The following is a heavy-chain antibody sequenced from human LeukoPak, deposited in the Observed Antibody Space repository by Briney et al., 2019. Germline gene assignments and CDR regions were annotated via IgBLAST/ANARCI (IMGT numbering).Heavy chain of an antibody. CDR2: INPNSGGT. D-gene: IGHD1-26*01. J-gene: IGHJ4*02. Sequence: ASVKVSCKASGYTFTGYYMHWVRQAPGQGLEWMGWINPNSGGTNYAQKFQGRVTMTRDSSISTAYMELSRLRSDDTAVYYCARVRWELPTYYFDYWGQGTLVTVSS. V-gene: IGHV1-2*02. CDR3: ARVRWELPTYYFDY. CDR1: GYTFTGYY.